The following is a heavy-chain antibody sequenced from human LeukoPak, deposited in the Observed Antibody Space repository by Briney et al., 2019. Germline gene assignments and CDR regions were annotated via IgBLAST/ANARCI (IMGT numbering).Heavy chain of an antibody. Sequence: GGSLRLSCAASGFTFDDYVMHWVRQAPGKGLEWVSGITWNSDTIAYADSVKGRFTISRDNSKNTLYLQMNSLRVDDTAVYYCARDMLGAFDNWGQGTMVTASS. CDR1: GFTFDDYV. CDR2: ITWNSDTI. V-gene: IGHV3-9*01. D-gene: IGHD2-8*01. J-gene: IGHJ3*02. CDR3: ARDMLGAFDN.